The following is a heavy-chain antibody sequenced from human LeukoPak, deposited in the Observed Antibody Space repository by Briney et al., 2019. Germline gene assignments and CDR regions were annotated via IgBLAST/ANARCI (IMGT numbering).Heavy chain of an antibody. D-gene: IGHD2-2*01. CDR3: ARVRYCSSTSCYVRGYYYYGMDV. CDR2: ISSSSSYI. V-gene: IGHV3-21*01. CDR1: GFTFSSYS. J-gene: IGHJ6*04. Sequence: SGGSLRLSCAASGFTFSSYSMNWVRQAPGKGLEWVSSISSSSSYIYYADSVKGRFTISRDNAKNSLYLQMNSLRAEDTAVYYCARVRYCSSTSCYVRGYYYYGMDVWGKGTTVTVPS.